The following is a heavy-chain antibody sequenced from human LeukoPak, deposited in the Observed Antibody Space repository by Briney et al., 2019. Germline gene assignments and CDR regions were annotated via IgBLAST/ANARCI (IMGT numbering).Heavy chain of an antibody. CDR3: ASGRFSGSSWPGMTFDI. Sequence: GASVKVSCKASGYTFTGYYMHWVRQAPGQGLEWMGWISAYNGNTNYAQKLQGRVTMTTDTSTSTAYMELRSLRSDDTAVYYCASGRFSGSSWPGMTFDIWGQGTMVTVSS. J-gene: IGHJ3*02. V-gene: IGHV1-18*04. CDR1: GYTFTGYY. CDR2: ISAYNGNT. D-gene: IGHD6-13*01.